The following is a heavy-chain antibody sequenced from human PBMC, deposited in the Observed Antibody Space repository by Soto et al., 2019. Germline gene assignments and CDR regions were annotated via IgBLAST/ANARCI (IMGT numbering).Heavy chain of an antibody. D-gene: IGHD5-12*01. CDR2: IYSGGTT. Sequence: EVQLVESGGGLIQPGGSLRLSCAVSGFTVRANYMSWVRQAPGKGLEWVSVIYSGGTTYYADSVKGRFIISRDISKNTLYLQLNILSAEATAVYSSPGYGYWGPGTLVTVSS. CDR1: GFTVRANY. V-gene: IGHV3-53*01. J-gene: IGHJ4*02. CDR3: PGYGY.